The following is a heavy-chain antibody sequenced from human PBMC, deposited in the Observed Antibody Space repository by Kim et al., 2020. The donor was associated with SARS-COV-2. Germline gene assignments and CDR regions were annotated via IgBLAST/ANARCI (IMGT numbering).Heavy chain of an antibody. D-gene: IGHD6-6*01. V-gene: IGHV6-1*01. CDR1: GDSVSSNTVT. J-gene: IGHJ6*02. Sequence: SQTLSLTCAISGDSVSSNTVTWNWIRQSPSRGLEWLGRTYYRSKWYNDYAVSVKSRITVNPDTSKNQFSLQLNYVTPEDTAVYYCTRGVRGYSTSSLVYDGMDVWGQGTTVTVSS. CDR3: TRGVRGYSTSSLVYDGMDV. CDR2: TYYRSKWYN.